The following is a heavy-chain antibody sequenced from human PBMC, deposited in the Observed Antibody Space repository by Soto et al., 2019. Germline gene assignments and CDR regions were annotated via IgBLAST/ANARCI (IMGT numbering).Heavy chain of an antibody. CDR1: GFTFSSYG. Sequence: GGSLRLSCAASGFTFSSYGMHWVRQAPGKGLEWVAVISYDGSNKYYADSVKGRFTISRDNSKNTLYLQMNSLRAEDTAVYYCAKDQGRSSSVAAVYYYYYGMDVWGQGTTVTVSS. J-gene: IGHJ6*02. CDR3: AKDQGRSSSVAAVYYYYYGMDV. CDR2: ISYDGSNK. D-gene: IGHD6-6*01. V-gene: IGHV3-30*18.